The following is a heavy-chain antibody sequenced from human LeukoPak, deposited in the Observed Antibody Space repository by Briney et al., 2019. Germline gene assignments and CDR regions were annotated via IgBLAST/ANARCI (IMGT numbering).Heavy chain of an antibody. J-gene: IGHJ4*02. CDR3: ARDMGIAAAADY. D-gene: IGHD6-13*01. Sequence: GGSLRLSCAASGFTFSSYSMNRVRQAPGKGLEWVSSISSSSSYIYYADSVKGRFTISRDNAKNSLYLQMNSLRAEDTAVYHCARDMGIAAAADYGGQGTLVTVSS. CDR2: ISSSSSYI. V-gene: IGHV3-21*01. CDR1: GFTFSSYS.